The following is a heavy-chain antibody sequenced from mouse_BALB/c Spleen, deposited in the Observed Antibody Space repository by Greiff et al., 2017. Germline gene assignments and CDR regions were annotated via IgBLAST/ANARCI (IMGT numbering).Heavy chain of an antibody. J-gene: IGHJ4*01. V-gene: IGHV5-2*01. CDR2: INSDGGST. CDR3: ARHADYGNYNYYAMDY. CDR1: EYEFPSHD. D-gene: IGHD2-1*01. Sequence: EVQGVESGGGLVQPGESLKLSCESNEYEFPSHDMSWVRKTPEKRLELVAAINSDGGSTYYPDTMERRFIISRDNTKKTLYLQMSSLRSEDTALYYCARHADYGNYNYYAMDYWGQGTSVTVSS.